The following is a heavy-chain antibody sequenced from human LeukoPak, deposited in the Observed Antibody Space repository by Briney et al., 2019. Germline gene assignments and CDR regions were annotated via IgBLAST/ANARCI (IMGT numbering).Heavy chain of an antibody. J-gene: IGHJ3*02. Sequence: SSETLSLTCTVSGGSISSYYWSWLRQPPGKGLEWIGYIYYSGSTNYNPSLKSRVTISVDTSKNQFSLKLSSVTAADTAVYYCARGDYVWGSYRDDAFDIWGQGTMVTVSS. V-gene: IGHV4-59*01. CDR3: ARGDYVWGSYRDDAFDI. D-gene: IGHD3-16*02. CDR2: IYYSGST. CDR1: GGSISSYY.